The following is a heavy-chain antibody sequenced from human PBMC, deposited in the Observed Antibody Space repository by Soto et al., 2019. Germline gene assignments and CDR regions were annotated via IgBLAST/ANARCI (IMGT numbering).Heavy chain of an antibody. CDR1: GYKFTSYW. CDR2: IFPSDSDT. D-gene: IGHD5-12*01. CDR3: ARKDKSGYFTWFDP. Sequence: ESLKISCRTSGYKFTSYWSAWVRQMPGKGLEWMGIIFPSDSDTRYSPTFQGQVTISADRSTSTVFLQWASLKASDTAVYFCARKDKSGYFTWFDPGGQGTLVTVS. J-gene: IGHJ5*02. V-gene: IGHV5-51*01.